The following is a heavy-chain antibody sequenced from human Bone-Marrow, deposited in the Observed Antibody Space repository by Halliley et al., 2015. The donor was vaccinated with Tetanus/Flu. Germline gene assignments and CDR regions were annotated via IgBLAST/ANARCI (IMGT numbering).Heavy chain of an antibody. J-gene: IGHJ3*02. CDR3: SRGVWFGVLLGIAIDI. CDR2: IKEDGSEK. D-gene: IGHD3-10*01. V-gene: IGHV3-7*03. Sequence: IKEDGSEKYYVDSVKGRFTISRDNTKNSLYLQLNSLRAEDTAVYYFSRGVWFGVLLGIAIDIWGQGTMVTVSS.